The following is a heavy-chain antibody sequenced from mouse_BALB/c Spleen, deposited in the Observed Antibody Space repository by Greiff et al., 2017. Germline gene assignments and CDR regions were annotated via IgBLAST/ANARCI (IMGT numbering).Heavy chain of an antibody. Sequence: EVHLVESGPGLVKPSQSLSLTCSVTGYSITSGYYWNWIRQFPGNKLEWMGYISYDGSNNYDPSLKNRISITRDTSKNTFFLKLNSVTTEDTATYYCARGGHVGYYVPWFAYWGQGTLVTVSA. V-gene: IGHV3-6*02. CDR1: GYSITSGYY. D-gene: IGHD2-3*01. CDR2: ISYDGSN. J-gene: IGHJ3*01. CDR3: ARGGHVGYYVPWFAY.